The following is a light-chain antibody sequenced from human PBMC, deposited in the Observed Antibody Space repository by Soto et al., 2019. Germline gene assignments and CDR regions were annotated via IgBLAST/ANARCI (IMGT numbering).Light chain of an antibody. V-gene: IGKV1-12*01. CDR1: QNIGTW. CDR3: QQANHYPLT. J-gene: IGKJ4*01. CDR2: FAS. Sequence: DIQMTQSPSSVSASVRDRVTITCRASQNIGTWLAWYQQKPGKAPKYLIYFASTLLSGVPSRFSGSGSGTDFTLTISSLQPEDFATYYCQQANHYPLTFGGGTRVEIK.